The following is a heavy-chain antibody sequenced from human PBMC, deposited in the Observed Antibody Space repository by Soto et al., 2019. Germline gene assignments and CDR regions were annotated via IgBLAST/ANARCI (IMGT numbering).Heavy chain of an antibody. CDR1: GASISNDGYF. CDR3: AGSLTNHVWGT. CDR2: IYYSETT. Sequence: QVQLQESGPGLVKPSQTLSLTCTVSGASISNDGYFWSWIRQHPVKGLEWIGYIYYSETTLYNPSLESRVTMSLDTSKNQFSLKLSSVTAADTAVYFCAGSLTNHVWGTWGQGTLVTVSS. V-gene: IGHV4-31*03. D-gene: IGHD3-16*01. J-gene: IGHJ4*02.